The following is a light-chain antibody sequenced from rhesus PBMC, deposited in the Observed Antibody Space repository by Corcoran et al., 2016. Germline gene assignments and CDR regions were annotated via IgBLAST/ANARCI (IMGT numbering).Light chain of an antibody. CDR3: QQSSNLWT. CDR2: GAS. CDR1: QSVGSY. J-gene: IGKJ1*01. V-gene: IGKV3-24*04. Sequence: ETVVTQSPATLSLSPGERATLSCRASQSVGSYLAWYQQKPGQAPRLLIYGASSRATGIPDRISGSGSGTDFTLTISRLEPEGVGVYYCQQSSNLWTFGQGTKVEIK.